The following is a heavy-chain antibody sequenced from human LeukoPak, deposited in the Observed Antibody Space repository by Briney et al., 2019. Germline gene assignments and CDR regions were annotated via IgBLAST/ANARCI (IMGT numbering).Heavy chain of an antibody. V-gene: IGHV1-8*03. J-gene: IGHJ6*03. Sequence: ASVKVSCKASGYTFTSYDINWVRQATGQGLEWMGWMNPNSGNTGYAQKFQGRVTITRNTSISTAYMELSSLRSEDTAVYYCARAPFCSSTSCQYYYYYYYMDVWGKGTTVTVSS. CDR1: GYTFTSYD. CDR2: MNPNSGNT. CDR3: ARAPFCSSTSCQYYYYYYYMDV. D-gene: IGHD2-2*01.